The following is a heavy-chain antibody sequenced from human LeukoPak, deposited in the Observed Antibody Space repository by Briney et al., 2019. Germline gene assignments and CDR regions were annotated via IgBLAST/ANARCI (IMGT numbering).Heavy chain of an antibody. V-gene: IGHV3-23*01. CDR1: GFTFSSYG. D-gene: IGHD4/OR15-4a*01. CDR2: ISSSGGST. J-gene: IGHJ4*02. CDR3: ARDYGGYMDY. Sequence: GGTLRLSCAASGFTFSSYGMTWVRQTPGKGLEWVSSISSSGGSTYYADSVKGRFTISRDNSKNTLYLQMNSLRAEDTAVYYCARDYGGYMDYWGQGTLVTVSS.